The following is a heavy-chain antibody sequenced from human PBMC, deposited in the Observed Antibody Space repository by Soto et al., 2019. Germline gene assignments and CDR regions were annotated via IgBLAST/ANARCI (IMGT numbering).Heavy chain of an antibody. V-gene: IGHV3-48*01. CDR1: GFTFSNYG. CDR2: ISSSSSTI. J-gene: IGHJ4*02. CDR3: ATSLITTVGTTA. Sequence: PGGSLILSCEASGFTFSNYGINWVRQAPGKGLEWVSHISSSSSTIYYAESVKGRFSIPRDNAKNSLYLQMSSLRGEDTAVYYCATSLITTVGTTAWGQGTQVTVSS. D-gene: IGHD1-1*01.